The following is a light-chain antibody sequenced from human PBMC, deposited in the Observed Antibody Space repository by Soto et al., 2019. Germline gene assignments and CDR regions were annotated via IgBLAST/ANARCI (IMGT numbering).Light chain of an antibody. V-gene: IGKV3-11*01. CDR2: DAS. Sequence: EIVLTQSPATLSLSPGERATLSCRASQSFSTYLAWYQQKPGQAPRLLIYDASNRATGIPARFSGSGSGTDFPLTINSLEPEDFAVYYCQQRSHWPPVTFGGGTKVEIK. CDR1: QSFSTY. CDR3: QQRSHWPPVT. J-gene: IGKJ4*01.